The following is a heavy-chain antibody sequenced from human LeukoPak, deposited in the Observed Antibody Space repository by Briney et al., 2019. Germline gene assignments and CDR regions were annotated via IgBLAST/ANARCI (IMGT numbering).Heavy chain of an antibody. Sequence: GQSLKISCKGSGYSFTSYWIGWVRQMPGQGLEWMGIIYPGDSDTRYSPSFQGQVTISADKSISTAYLQWSSLKASDTAMYYCARLRVSSSFPDGWFDPWGQGTLVTVSS. CDR2: IYPGDSDT. J-gene: IGHJ5*02. D-gene: IGHD6-13*01. CDR3: ARLRVSSSFPDGWFDP. CDR1: GYSFTSYW. V-gene: IGHV5-51*01.